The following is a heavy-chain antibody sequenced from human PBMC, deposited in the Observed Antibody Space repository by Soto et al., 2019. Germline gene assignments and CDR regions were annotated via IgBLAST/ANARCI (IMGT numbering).Heavy chain of an antibody. J-gene: IGHJ4*02. D-gene: IGHD5-18*01. CDR2: IYYSGST. V-gene: IGHV4-59*08. CDR1: AGSISGYY. Sequence: PSETLSLTCTVSAGSISGYYWSWIRQPPGKGLELIGYIYYSGSTNYNPSLKSRVTISVDTSKNQFSLKLSSVTAADTAVYYCARRIRYGSPMLDYWGQGTLVTVSS. CDR3: ARRIRYGSPMLDY.